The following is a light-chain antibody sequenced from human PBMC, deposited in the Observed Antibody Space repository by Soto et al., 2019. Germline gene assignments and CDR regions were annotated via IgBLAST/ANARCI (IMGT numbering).Light chain of an antibody. Sequence: DIVMTQSPLSLPVTPGESASISCRSSQSLLHSDGYTYFFWYLQKPGQSPQLLIYLASNRASGVHDRFRGSGAVTDFTLKISRVETEDVGVYYCMQAVEAPYTFGQGTKLEIK. CDR2: LAS. V-gene: IGKV2-28*01. CDR1: QSLLHSDGYTY. J-gene: IGKJ2*01. CDR3: MQAVEAPYT.